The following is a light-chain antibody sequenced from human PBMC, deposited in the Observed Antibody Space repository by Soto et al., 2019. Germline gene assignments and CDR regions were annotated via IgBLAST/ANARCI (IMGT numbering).Light chain of an antibody. CDR3: QQHGNSIPIT. Sequence: EIVLTQSPATLSFSPGERATLSCRASKSVNISFLAWYQRKPGQATRLLIYHASSRATGIPDRFSGSGSWADFTLTISRLEPEDFAVYYCQQHGNSIPITFGQGTQLEIK. CDR2: HAS. J-gene: IGKJ5*01. V-gene: IGKV3-20*01. CDR1: KSVNISF.